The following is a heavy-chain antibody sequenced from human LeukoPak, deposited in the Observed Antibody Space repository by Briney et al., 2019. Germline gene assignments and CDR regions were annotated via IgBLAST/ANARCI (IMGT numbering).Heavy chain of an antibody. D-gene: IGHD6-6*01. CDR2: IYYTRST. V-gene: IGHV4-59*08. CDR1: GGSISSYY. CDR3: TRRGGSSSSDWFDP. Sequence: SETLSLTCTVSGGSISSYYWSWIRQPPGKGLEWIGYIYYTRSTHYNPSLKSRVTISGDTSKNQFSLKLSSVTAADTAVYYCTRRGGSSSSDWFDPWGQGTLVIVSS. J-gene: IGHJ5*02.